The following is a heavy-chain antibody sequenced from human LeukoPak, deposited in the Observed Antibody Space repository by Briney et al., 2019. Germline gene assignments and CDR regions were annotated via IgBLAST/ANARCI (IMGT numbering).Heavy chain of an antibody. J-gene: IGHJ3*02. V-gene: IGHV1-69*13. CDR1: GGTFSSYA. CDR3: ASDTYYYDSSGYLSAFDI. CDR2: IIPIFGTA. D-gene: IGHD3-22*01. Sequence: SVKVSCKASGGTFSSYAISWVRQAPGQGLEWMGGIIPIFGTANYAQKFQGRVTITADESTSTAYMELSSLRSEDTAVYYCASDTYYYDSSGYLSAFDIWGQGTMVTVSS.